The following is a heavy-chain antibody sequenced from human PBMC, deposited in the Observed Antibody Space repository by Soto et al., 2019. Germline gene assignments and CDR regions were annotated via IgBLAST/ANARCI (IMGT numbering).Heavy chain of an antibody. CDR1: GGSINSGDYY. CDR3: ARVKGGYLFDY. Sequence: QVQLQESGPGLVKPSQTLSLTCTVSGGSINSGDYYWSWIRQPPGKGLEWIGYIYYSGSTYYNPSRTSRLTISLDTSKSHFSLKLTSVTAADTAVYYCARVKGGYLFDYWGQGTLVTVSS. J-gene: IGHJ4*02. CDR2: IYYSGST. V-gene: IGHV4-30-4*01. D-gene: IGHD3-22*01.